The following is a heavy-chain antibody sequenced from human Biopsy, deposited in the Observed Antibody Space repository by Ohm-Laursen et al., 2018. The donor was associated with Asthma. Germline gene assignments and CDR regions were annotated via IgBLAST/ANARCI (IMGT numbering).Heavy chain of an antibody. CDR3: ARVASYGDVYFGIDV. V-gene: IGHV4-30-4*01. CDR2: IFDIWTT. D-gene: IGHD4-17*01. J-gene: IGHJ6*02. CDR1: GAYIRIPDYH. Sequence: SQTLSLTCTVSGAYIRIPDYHWSWIRQSPGKDLEWIGFIFDIWTTHYSRSLERRLHILIDPARNEFSMRLRSLTAADTAVYFCARVASYGDVYFGIDVWGPGTTVSVS.